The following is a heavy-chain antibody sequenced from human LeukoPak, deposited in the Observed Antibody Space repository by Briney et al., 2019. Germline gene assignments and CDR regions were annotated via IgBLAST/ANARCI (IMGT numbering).Heavy chain of an antibody. CDR2: ISSGGSSI. Sequence: PGGSLRLSCAASGFTFSNYNMNWVRQAPGQGLEWVSYISSGGSSIYYADSVKGRFTISRDNAKNSLFLQMNSLRAEDTAVYYCAKMSQYDSSGYYRWRGIDYWGQGTLVTVSS. CDR3: AKMSQYDSSGYYRWRGIDY. V-gene: IGHV3-48*01. CDR1: GFTFSNYN. D-gene: IGHD3-22*01. J-gene: IGHJ4*02.